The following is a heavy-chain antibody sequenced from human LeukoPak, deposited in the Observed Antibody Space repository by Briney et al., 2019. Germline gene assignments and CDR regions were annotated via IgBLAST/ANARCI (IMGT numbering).Heavy chain of an antibody. J-gene: IGHJ3*01. D-gene: IGHD3-22*01. CDR1: GGSFSGYY. V-gene: IGHV4-34*01. CDR2: INHSGSA. Sequence: SETLSLTCAVYGGSFSGYYWSWIRQPPGKGLEWIGEINHSGSANYNPSLKSRVTISVDTSKKQISLKLSSVTAADTAVYYCAKSTYYYDTFVNAFDFWGQGTVVTVSS. CDR3: AKSTYYYDTFVNAFDF.